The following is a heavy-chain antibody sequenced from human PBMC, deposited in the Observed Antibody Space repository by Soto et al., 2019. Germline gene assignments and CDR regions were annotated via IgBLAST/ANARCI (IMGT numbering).Heavy chain of an antibody. D-gene: IGHD3-22*01. Sequence: EVQLVESGGGLVQPGGSLRLSCAASGFTFSSYSMNWVRQAPGKGLEWVSYISSSSSTIYYADSVKGRFTISRDNAKNSLYLQKNSLRDEDTAVYYCARATGPHYDSSGYDAFDIWGQGTMVTVSS. CDR3: ARATGPHYDSSGYDAFDI. V-gene: IGHV3-48*02. CDR2: ISSSSSTI. CDR1: GFTFSSYS. J-gene: IGHJ3*02.